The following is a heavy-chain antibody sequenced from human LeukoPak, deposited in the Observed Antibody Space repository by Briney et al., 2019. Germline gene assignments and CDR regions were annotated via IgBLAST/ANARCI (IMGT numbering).Heavy chain of an antibody. CDR3: ARGKRGYSFGDY. CDR2: IKQDGSEK. V-gene: IGHV3-7*01. CDR1: GFIFSSYW. Sequence: GGSLRLSCAASGFIFSSYWMSWVRQAPGKGLEWVANIKQDGSEKYYVDSVKGRSTISRDNAKNSLFLQMNNLRAEDTAVYYCARGKRGYSFGDYWGQGTLVTVSS. D-gene: IGHD5-18*01. J-gene: IGHJ4*02.